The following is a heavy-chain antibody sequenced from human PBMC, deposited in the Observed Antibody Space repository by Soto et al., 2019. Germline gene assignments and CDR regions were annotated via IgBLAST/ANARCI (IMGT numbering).Heavy chain of an antibody. J-gene: IGHJ4*02. CDR2: ISGHYGET. Sequence: QFQLVQSGGEVKKPGASVKVPCKASGYIFSNYGISWVRQAPGQGLEWMGWISGHYGETKYAQKFQGRVTMTTDTSTNTDYLEVRGLRSGDTATYYCATTDNSAWVFDKWGQGTLVTVSS. CDR3: ATTDNSAWVFDK. CDR1: GYIFSNYG. V-gene: IGHV1-18*01. D-gene: IGHD4-4*01.